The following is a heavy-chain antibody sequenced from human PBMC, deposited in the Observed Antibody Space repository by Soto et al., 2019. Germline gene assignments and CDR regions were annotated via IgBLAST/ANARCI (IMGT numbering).Heavy chain of an antibody. CDR3: ARGRSFSYDSTPPPMFDP. CDR2: IGTLSDT. D-gene: IGHD3-10*01. V-gene: IGHV3-13*01. Sequence: DVQLVESGGGLVQPGGSLRLSCAGSGFTFSTFDIHWVGQAPGKGLEWVSGIGTLSDTFYAASVQGRFTISRQNAKNSVYLQMNSLRAGDTAFYYCARGRSFSYDSTPPPMFDPWGQGTLVTVSS. J-gene: IGHJ5*02. CDR1: GFTFSTFD.